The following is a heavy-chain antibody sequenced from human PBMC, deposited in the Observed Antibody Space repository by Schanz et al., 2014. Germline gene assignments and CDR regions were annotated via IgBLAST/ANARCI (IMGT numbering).Heavy chain of an antibody. Sequence: QAQLMESGGGVVQPGTSLILSCSVSGFSLNTYGIHWFRQPAGKGREWVAVIWNNGVTKYYADSVRGRFTISRDRFQNTLYLRMSSLRAEDTAVYYCARPRFDYGEVDYWGQGTLXTVSS. V-gene: IGHV3-33*01. D-gene: IGHD4-17*01. CDR3: ARPRFDYGEVDY. CDR2: IWNNGVTK. CDR1: GFSLNTYG. J-gene: IGHJ4*02.